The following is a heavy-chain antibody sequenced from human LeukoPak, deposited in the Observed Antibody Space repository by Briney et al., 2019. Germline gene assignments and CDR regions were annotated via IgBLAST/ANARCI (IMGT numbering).Heavy chain of an antibody. Sequence: GGSLRLSCAASGFTSSSYWMSWVREAPGKGLEWVSNIKHTGSAQYSVDSVKVRFTISRDNAKNSLSLQIDSLRVETRPVYYFSREASVGTGGGFWGIYHLKWLDPWGQGTLGTVSS. CDR3: SREASVGTGGGFWGIYHLKWLDP. CDR2: IKHTGSAQ. J-gene: IGHJ5*02. V-gene: IGHV3-7*01. D-gene: IGHD3-16*02. CDR1: GFTSSSYW.